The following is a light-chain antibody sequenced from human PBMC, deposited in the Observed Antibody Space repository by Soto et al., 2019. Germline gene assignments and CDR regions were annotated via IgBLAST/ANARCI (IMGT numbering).Light chain of an antibody. CDR3: SSYTSSTTLV. CDR2: DVS. Sequence: QSALTQPASVSGSPGQSITISCTGTSSDVGGYNYVSWYQQHPGKAPKLIIYDVSHRPSGVSNRFSGSKSGNTASLTISGLEPEDEADYYCSSYTSSTTLVFGGGTKLTVL. CDR1: SSDVGGYNY. V-gene: IGLV2-14*01. J-gene: IGLJ2*01.